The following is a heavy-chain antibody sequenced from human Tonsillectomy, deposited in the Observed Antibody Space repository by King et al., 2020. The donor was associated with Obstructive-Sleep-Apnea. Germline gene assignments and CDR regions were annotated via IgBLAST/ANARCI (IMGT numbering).Heavy chain of an antibody. CDR1: GFTFSNYA. CDR2: MSYDGSNQ. D-gene: IGHD6-19*01. Sequence: VQLVESGGGVVQPGRSLRLSCAASGFTFSNYAMHWVRQAPGKGLEWVAVMSYDGSNQYYADSVRGRFTISRDNSKNTLYLQMNGLRAEDTAVYYCARITRGSSGLQGSFDYWGQGTLITVS. CDR3: ARITRGSSGLQGSFDY. V-gene: IGHV3-30*04. J-gene: IGHJ4*02.